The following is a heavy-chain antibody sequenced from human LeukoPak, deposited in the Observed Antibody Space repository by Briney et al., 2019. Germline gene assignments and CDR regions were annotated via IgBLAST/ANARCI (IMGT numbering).Heavy chain of an antibody. CDR1: GGSFSGYY. Sequence: ETLSLTCAVYGGSFSGYYWSWIRQPPGKGLEWVSSISSSSSYIYYADSVKGRFTISRDNAKNSLYLQMNSLRAEDTAVYYCARIGGSYQPIADYWGQGTLVTVSS. D-gene: IGHD2-2*01. CDR2: ISSSSSYI. V-gene: IGHV3-21*01. CDR3: ARIGGSYQPIADY. J-gene: IGHJ4*02.